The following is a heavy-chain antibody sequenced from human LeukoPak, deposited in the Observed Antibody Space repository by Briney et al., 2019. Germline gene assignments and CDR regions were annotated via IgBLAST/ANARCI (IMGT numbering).Heavy chain of an antibody. D-gene: IGHD4-11*01. Sequence: GGSLRLSCAASGFTFSSYGMHWVRQAPGKGLKWVAVISYDGSNKYYADSVKGRFTISRDNSKNTLYLQMNSLRAEDTAVYYCAKDMGGDYRIDYWGQGTLVTVPS. CDR1: GFTFSSYG. CDR2: ISYDGSNK. J-gene: IGHJ4*02. V-gene: IGHV3-30*18. CDR3: AKDMGGDYRIDY.